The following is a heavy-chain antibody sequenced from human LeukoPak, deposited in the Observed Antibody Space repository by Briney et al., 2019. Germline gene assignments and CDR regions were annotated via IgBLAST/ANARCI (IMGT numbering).Heavy chain of an antibody. CDR1: GGSISSYY. J-gene: IGHJ4*02. CDR2: IYYSGST. D-gene: IGHD6-6*01. CDR3: ARQPPTAARAQGFDY. V-gene: IGHV4-59*08. Sequence: KPSETLSLTCTVSGGSISSYYWSWIRQPPGKGLEWIGYIYYSGSTNYNPSLKSRVTISVDTSKNQFSLKLSSVTAADTAVYYCARQPPTAARAQGFDYWGQGTLVTVSS.